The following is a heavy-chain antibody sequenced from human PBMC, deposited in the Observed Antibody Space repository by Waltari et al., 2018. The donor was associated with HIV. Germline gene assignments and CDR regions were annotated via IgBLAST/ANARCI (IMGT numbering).Heavy chain of an antibody. D-gene: IGHD6-19*01. CDR3: ARGRGSGWYARFDP. CDR2: INHSGST. V-gene: IGHV4-34*01. CDR1: GGSFSGYY. J-gene: IGHJ5*02. Sequence: QVQLQQWGAGLLKPSETLSLTCAVSGGSFSGYYWIWIRQPPGKGLEWIGEINHSGSTNYNPSLKSRVTISVDTSKNQFSLKLSSVTAADTAVYYCARGRGSGWYARFDPWGQGTLVTVSS.